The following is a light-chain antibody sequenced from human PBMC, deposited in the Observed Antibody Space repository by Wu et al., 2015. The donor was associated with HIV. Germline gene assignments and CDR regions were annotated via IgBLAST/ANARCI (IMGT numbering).Light chain of an antibody. CDR2: DAS. CDR1: QGIATA. CDR3: QQFNDFPYT. V-gene: IGKV1D-13*01. Sequence: AIQLTQSPSSLSASVGDRVTFTCRASQGIATALAWYQQKPGKAPKLLIYDASSLESGVPSRFSGSRSGADFSLTISSLQPEDFATYYCQQFNDFPYTFGQGTKLEI. J-gene: IGKJ2*01.